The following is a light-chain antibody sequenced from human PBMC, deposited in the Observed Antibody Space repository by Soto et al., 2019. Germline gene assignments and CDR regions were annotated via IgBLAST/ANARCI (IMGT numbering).Light chain of an antibody. CDR1: QSVSSSY. Sequence: EIVLTQSPGTLSLSPGERATLSCRASQSVSSSYLAWYQQKPGQVPRLLIHGASTRATGIAARFSGSGSGTEFTLTISGLQSEDFATYYCQQYNNWPVTFGGGTKVDIK. V-gene: IGKV3D-15*01. CDR2: GAS. CDR3: QQYNNWPVT. J-gene: IGKJ4*01.